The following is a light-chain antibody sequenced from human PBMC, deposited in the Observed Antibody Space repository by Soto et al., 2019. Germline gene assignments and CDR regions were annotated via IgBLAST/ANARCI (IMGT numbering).Light chain of an antibody. CDR2: DAS. CDR3: QQYGRSPWT. J-gene: IGKJ1*01. CDR1: QSVSSSY. V-gene: IGKV3-20*01. Sequence: IVLTQSPGTLSLSPGERATLSCRASQSVSSSYLAWYQQKPGQAHRLLIYDASNRATGIPDRFSGSGSGTDFTLTISRLEPEDFAVYYCQQYGRSPWTFGQGTKVDIK.